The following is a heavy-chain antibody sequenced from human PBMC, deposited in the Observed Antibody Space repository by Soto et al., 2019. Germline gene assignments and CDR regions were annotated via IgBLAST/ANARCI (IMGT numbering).Heavy chain of an antibody. CDR1: GFSLSTSGMC. J-gene: IGHJ5*02. Sequence: GSGPTLVNPTQTLTLTCTFSGFSLSTSGMCVSWIRQPPGKALEWLALIDWDDDKSYSTSPKSRLTISKDTSKSQVVLTMTNMDPVDTATYYCARIQVRVLWFGELFYNWFDPWGQGTLVTVSS. D-gene: IGHD3-10*01. CDR3: ARIQVRVLWFGELFYNWFDP. V-gene: IGHV2-70*01. CDR2: IDWDDDK.